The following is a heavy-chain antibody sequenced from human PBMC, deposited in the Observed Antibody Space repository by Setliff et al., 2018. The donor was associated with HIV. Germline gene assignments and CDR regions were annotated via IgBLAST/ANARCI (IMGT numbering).Heavy chain of an antibody. V-gene: IGHV3-48*01. Sequence: GGSLRLSCAASGFSISSYAMNWVRQAPGKGLEWVSSISGSSSSIYYANSVKGRFTISRDDAKNSLYLQMNSLRAEDTAVYYCARDLYFYYYMDVWGKGTTVTVSS. CDR3: ARDLYFYYYMDV. CDR2: ISGSSSSI. J-gene: IGHJ6*03. D-gene: IGHD3-9*01. CDR1: GFSISSYA.